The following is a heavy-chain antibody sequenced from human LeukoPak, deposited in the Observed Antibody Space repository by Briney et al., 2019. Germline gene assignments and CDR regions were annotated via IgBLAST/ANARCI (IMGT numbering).Heavy chain of an antibody. Sequence: SETLSLTCSVSGYSISSGYYWSWIRQPPGKGLEWIGEINHSGSTNYNPSLKSRGTISEDTSKNQFSLRLSSVTAADTAVYYCARSTFSSGYWNWGQGTLVTVSS. J-gene: IGHJ4*02. CDR1: GYSISSGYY. D-gene: IGHD3-22*01. CDR2: INHSGST. V-gene: IGHV4-34*01. CDR3: ARSTFSSGYWN.